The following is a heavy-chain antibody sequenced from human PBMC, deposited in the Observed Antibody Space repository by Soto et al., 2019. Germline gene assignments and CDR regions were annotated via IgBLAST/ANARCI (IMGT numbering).Heavy chain of an antibody. Sequence: GGSLRLSCAASGFTFSSYAMHWVRQAPGKGLEWVAVISYDGSNKYYADSVKGRFTISRDNSKNTLYLQMNSLRAEDTAVYYCAKETYYYDSSGYHNYFDYWGQGTLVTVSS. CDR1: GFTFSSYA. J-gene: IGHJ4*02. V-gene: IGHV3-30-3*01. CDR3: AKETYYYDSSGYHNYFDY. CDR2: ISYDGSNK. D-gene: IGHD3-22*01.